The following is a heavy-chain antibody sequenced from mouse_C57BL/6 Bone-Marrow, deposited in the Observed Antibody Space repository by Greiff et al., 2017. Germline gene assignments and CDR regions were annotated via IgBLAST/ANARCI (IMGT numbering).Heavy chain of an antibody. CDR2: IDPSDSYT. D-gene: IGHD1-1*01. CDR1: GYTFTSYW. Sequence: VQLQQPGAELVRPGTSVKLSCKASGYTFTSYWMHWVKQRPGQGLEWIGVIDPSDSYTNYNQKFKGKATLTVDTSSSTAYMQLSSLTSEDSAVXYCARYYGSWGQGTLVTVSA. CDR3: ARYYGS. V-gene: IGHV1-59*01. J-gene: IGHJ3*01.